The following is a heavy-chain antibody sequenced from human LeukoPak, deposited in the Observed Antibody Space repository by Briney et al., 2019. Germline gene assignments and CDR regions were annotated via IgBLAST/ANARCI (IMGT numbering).Heavy chain of an antibody. Sequence: SETLSLTCTVSGGSISSSTYYWGWVRQPPGKSLEWIGSMYYRGTTYYNPSFESRVTISVDTSKNQFSLKLTSVTAADTAVYYCARLHYDFWSGYYLDYWGQGTLVTVSS. CDR3: ARLHYDFWSGYYLDY. CDR2: MYYRGTT. V-gene: IGHV4-39*01. J-gene: IGHJ4*02. CDR1: GGSISSSTYY. D-gene: IGHD3-3*01.